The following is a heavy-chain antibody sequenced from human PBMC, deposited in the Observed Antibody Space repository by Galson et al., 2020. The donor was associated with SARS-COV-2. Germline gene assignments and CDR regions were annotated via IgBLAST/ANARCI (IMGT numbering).Heavy chain of an antibody. V-gene: IGHV3-23*01. CDR1: GLSFSRSA. D-gene: IGHD1-26*01. Sequence: QAGGSLRLPCETSGLSFSRSAMSWVRQAPGKGLEWVSGISGGGGNTYYADSVKGRFTISRDNSKNTLYLQMNSLRAEDTAVYYCAKVGRRGQPSYYFDYWGQGALVTVSS. CDR2: ISGGGGNT. CDR3: AKVGRRGQPSYYFDY. J-gene: IGHJ4*02.